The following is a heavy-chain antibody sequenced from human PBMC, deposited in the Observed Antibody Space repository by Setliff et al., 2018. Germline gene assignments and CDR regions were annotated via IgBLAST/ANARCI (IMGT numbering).Heavy chain of an antibody. J-gene: IGHJ6*03. D-gene: IGHD5-12*01. CDR3: ARERGDIVTTTSYYYYLDV. V-gene: IGHV1-69*05. CDR2: TIPMFGTT. Sequence: KVSCKASGATFSSHGISWVRQAPGQGLEWMGGTIPMFGTTEYAQKSQGRLTIITDESTNTAFMQLSSLRSDDTAVYYCARERGDIVTTTSYYYYLDVWGKGTTVTVSS. CDR1: GATFSSHG.